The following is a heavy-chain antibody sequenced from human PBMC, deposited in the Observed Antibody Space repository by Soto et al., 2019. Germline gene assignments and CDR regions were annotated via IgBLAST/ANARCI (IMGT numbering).Heavy chain of an antibody. CDR1: GYTFTSYD. Sequence: QVQLVQSGAEVKKPGASVKVSCKASGYTFTSYDINWVRQATGQGLEWRGWMNPNSGNTGYAQKFQGRVTRTRNTSISTAYMGLSSLRSEDTAVYYCARGENDILTGLYYYYGMDVWGQGTTVTVSS. D-gene: IGHD3-9*01. CDR2: MNPNSGNT. CDR3: ARGENDILTGLYYYYGMDV. J-gene: IGHJ6*02. V-gene: IGHV1-8*01.